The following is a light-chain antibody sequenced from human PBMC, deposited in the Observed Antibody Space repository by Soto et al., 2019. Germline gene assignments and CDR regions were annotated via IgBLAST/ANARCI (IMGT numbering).Light chain of an antibody. Sequence: IVLTQAPLSLPVIPGEAASISCSSSQSLFDRDDDKTYLDWYLQRPGQSPQLLIYMLSHRASGVPDRFSGSGSDTDFTLKISMVGPEDVGVYYCMQRMMFPLTFCGGTKVEVK. CDR2: MLS. CDR3: MQRMMFPLT. CDR1: QSLFDRDDDKTY. V-gene: IGKV2-40*01. J-gene: IGKJ4*01.